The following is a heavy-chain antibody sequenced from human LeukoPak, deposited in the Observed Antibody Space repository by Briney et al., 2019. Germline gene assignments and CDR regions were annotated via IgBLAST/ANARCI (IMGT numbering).Heavy chain of an antibody. V-gene: IGHV3-48*01. Sequence: GGSLRLSCAASGFTFSSYPMNWVRQAPGKGLEWVSYSDSDSRITYYADSMKGRFTISRDNAKRSLYLHMSSLRAEDTAVYYCARDSLNVQRKYYFDYWGQGTLVTVSS. CDR3: ARDSLNVQRKYYFDY. J-gene: IGHJ4*02. CDR2: SDSDSRIT. D-gene: IGHD1-1*01. CDR1: GFTFSSYP.